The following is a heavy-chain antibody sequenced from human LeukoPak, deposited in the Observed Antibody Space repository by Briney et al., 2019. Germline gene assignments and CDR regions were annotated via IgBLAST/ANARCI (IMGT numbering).Heavy chain of an antibody. V-gene: IGHV3-23*01. J-gene: IGHJ4*02. CDR3: AKVPPCGGNSPYFDS. CDR2: VSGSGGET. D-gene: IGHD4-23*01. CDR1: GFTFANYA. Sequence: PGGSLRLSCAASGFTFANYAMSWVRQAPGKGLEWVSSVSGSGGETHSTDSVKGRFTISRDNSMGTPYLQLSSLGAEDTAVYYCAKVPPCGGNSPYFDSWGEGTLGTVSS.